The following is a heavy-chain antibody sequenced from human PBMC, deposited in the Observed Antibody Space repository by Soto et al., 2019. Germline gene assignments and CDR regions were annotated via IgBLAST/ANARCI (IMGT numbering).Heavy chain of an antibody. CDR1: GFTFSSYG. CDR3: ARDSGWTDYGMDV. J-gene: IGHJ6*02. CDR2: IWYDGSNK. D-gene: IGHD6-19*01. V-gene: IGHV3-33*01. Sequence: GGSLRLSCAASGFTFSSYGMHWVRQAPGKGLEWVAVIWYDGSNKYYADSVKGRFTISRDNSKNTLYLQMNSLRAEDTAVYYCARDSGWTDYGMDVWGQGTTVTVSS.